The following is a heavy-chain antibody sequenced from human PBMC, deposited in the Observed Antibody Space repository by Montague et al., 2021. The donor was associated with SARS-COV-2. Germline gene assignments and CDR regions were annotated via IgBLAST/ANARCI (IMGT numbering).Heavy chain of an antibody. CDR3: ARDSYHYETSDTYDDSLDI. J-gene: IGHJ3*02. V-gene: IGHV4-59*01. CDR2: IHYRGKT. CDR1: GGFISSYY. D-gene: IGHD3-22*01. Sequence: SETLSLTCTVSGGFISSYYWGWIRQPPGKGLEWIGNIHYRGKTNYSPPLKSRVTISVDTSKNQFSLKLSSVTAADTAVYYCARDSYHYETSDTYDDSLDIWGQGTKVTVSS.